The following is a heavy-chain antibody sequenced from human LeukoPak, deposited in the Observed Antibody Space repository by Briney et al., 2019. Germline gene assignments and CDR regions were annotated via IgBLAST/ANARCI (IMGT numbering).Heavy chain of an antibody. CDR1: GGSFSGYY. Sequence: SETLSLTCAVYGGSFSGYYWSWIRQPPGKGLEWIGEINHSGSTNYNPSLKSRVTISVDTSKNQFSLKLSSVTAADTAVYYCARELNPSYDFWSGYYTGIGATDYWGQGTLVTVSS. CDR2: INHSGST. CDR3: ARELNPSYDFWSGYYTGIGATDY. V-gene: IGHV4-34*01. D-gene: IGHD3-3*01. J-gene: IGHJ4*02.